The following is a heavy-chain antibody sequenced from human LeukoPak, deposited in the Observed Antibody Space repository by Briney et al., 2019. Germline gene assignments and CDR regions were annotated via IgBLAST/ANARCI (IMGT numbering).Heavy chain of an antibody. CDR1: GFMFTSSA. CDR2: IVVGTGNT. Sequence: ASVKVSCKASGFMFTSSAMQWVRQARGQRLEWIGWIVVGTGNTYYAQKFQGRVTMTRDTSTSTVYMELSSLRSEDTAVYYCARSSGRSPNRDYMDVWGKGTTVTISS. D-gene: IGHD1-14*01. J-gene: IGHJ6*03. CDR3: ARSSGRSPNRDYMDV. V-gene: IGHV1-58*02.